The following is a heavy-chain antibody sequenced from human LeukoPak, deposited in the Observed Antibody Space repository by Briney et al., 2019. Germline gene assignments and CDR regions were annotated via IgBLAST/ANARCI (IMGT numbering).Heavy chain of an antibody. V-gene: IGHV4-4*07. CDR3: ARALDYYDSSGYRNWFDP. CDR1: GGSISSYY. CDR2: MYTSGSI. D-gene: IGHD3-22*01. Sequence: SETLSLTCTVSGGSISSYYWSWIRQPAGKGLEWIGRMYTSGSINYNPSLKSRVTISVDTSKNQFSLKLSSVTAADTAVYYCARALDYYDSSGYRNWFDPWGQGTLVTVSS. J-gene: IGHJ5*02.